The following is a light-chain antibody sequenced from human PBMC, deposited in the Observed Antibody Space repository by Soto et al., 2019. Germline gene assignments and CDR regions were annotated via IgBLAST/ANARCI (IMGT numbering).Light chain of an antibody. CDR1: QSVGGSS. CDR3: QQRSNWPPA. J-gene: IGKJ5*01. V-gene: IGKV3-11*01. CDR2: DAS. Sequence: ETVLTQSPGTLSLSPGERATVSCRASQSVGGSSLAWYQQRPGQAPRLLIYDASNRATGIPARFSGSGSGTDFTLTISSLEPEDFAVYYCQQRSNWPPAFGQGTRLEIK.